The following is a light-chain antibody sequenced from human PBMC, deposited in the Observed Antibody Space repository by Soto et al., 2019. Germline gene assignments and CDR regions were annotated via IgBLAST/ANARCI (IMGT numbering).Light chain of an antibody. CDR3: QQYNSYR. J-gene: IGKJ1*01. Sequence: IQLTQSPSSLSASVGYRVTITCRASQSISSWLAWYQQKPGKAPKLLIYDASSLESGVPSRFSGSGSGTEFTLTISSLQPDDFATYYCQQYNSYRFGQGTKVDI. V-gene: IGKV1-5*01. CDR1: QSISSW. CDR2: DAS.